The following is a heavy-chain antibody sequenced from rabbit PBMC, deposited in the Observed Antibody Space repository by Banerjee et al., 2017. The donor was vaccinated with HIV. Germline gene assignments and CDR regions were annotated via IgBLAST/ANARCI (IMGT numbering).Heavy chain of an antibody. CDR2: IYTGSSGST. J-gene: IGHJ4*01. CDR3: TRRNSDGSTYGSLHL. D-gene: IGHD8-1*01. Sequence: EESGGDLVKPEGSLTLTCTASGFTLSSYWICWVRQAPGKGLEWIACIYTGSSGSTYYASWAKGRFTISKTSSTTVTLQMTSLTAADTAIYFCTRRNSDGSTYGSLHLWGPGTLVTVS. CDR1: GFTLSSYW. V-gene: IGHV1S45*01.